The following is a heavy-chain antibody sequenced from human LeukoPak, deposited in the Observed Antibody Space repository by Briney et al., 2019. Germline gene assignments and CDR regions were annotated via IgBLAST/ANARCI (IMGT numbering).Heavy chain of an antibody. V-gene: IGHV3-23*01. CDR2: ISGSGGST. CDR1: GFPFSSYA. J-gene: IGHJ4*02. CDR3: AKNDRRYYGSGSYYVDY. D-gene: IGHD3-10*01. Sequence: GGSLSLSCAASGFPFSSYAMSWVRAAPGKGLEWVSAISGSGGSTYYADSVKGRFTISRDNSKNTLYLQMNSLRAEDTAVYYCAKNDRRYYGSGSYYVDYWGQGTLVTVSS.